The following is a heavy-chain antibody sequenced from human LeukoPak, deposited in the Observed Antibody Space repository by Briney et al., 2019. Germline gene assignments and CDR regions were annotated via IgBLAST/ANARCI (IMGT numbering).Heavy chain of an antibody. J-gene: IGHJ3*01. D-gene: IGHD2-15*01. Sequence: GESLNISCKGSGYRCTNYLIGWVRQMPGKGLEWMGLVYPGRSDSRYSPSFQGQVIISADKSISTAYLPRSSLKASHTAMYYCARRSPRGDAFDVWGQGTMVTVSS. V-gene: IGHV5-51*01. CDR2: VYPGRSDS. CDR3: ARRSPRGDAFDV. CDR1: GYRCTNYL.